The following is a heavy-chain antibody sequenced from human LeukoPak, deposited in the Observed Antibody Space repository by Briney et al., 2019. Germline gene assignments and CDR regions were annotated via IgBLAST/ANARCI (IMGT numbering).Heavy chain of an antibody. V-gene: IGHV1-3*01. CDR1: GYSFTTYP. D-gene: IGHD3-10*01. CDR2: INAGNGNT. Sequence: ASVKVSCKASGYSFTTYPMHWVRQAPGQRLEWMGWINAGNGNTKYSQNFHGRVTITRDTSTSTAYMELSSLRSEDTAVYYCARDQNSPYYGSGRFFDHWGQGTLVTVSS. CDR3: ARDQNSPYYGSGRFFDH. J-gene: IGHJ4*02.